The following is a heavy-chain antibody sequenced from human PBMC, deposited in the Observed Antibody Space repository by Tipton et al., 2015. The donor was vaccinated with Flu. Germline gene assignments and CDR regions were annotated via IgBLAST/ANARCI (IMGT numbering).Heavy chain of an antibody. CDR1: GDSISSTNYH. D-gene: IGHD3-10*02. Sequence: TLSLTCTVSGDSISSTNYHWGWIRQPPGKGLELIGSIYPSGTTYYNPSLKSRVTISVDTSKSQFSLMLRSVTAADTAVYYCARLSYYDVDLKNFYFDYWGQGALVTVSS. J-gene: IGHJ4*02. CDR2: IYPSGTT. V-gene: IGHV4-39*01. CDR3: ARLSYYDVDLKNFYFDY.